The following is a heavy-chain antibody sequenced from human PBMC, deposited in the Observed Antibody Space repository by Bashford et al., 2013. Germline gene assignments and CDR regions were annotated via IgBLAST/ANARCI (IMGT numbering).Heavy chain of an antibody. CDR1: GGTFSSYA. V-gene: IGHV1-69*06. CDR2: IIPIFGTA. CDR3: ARSAHRVCAHIDY. D-gene: IGHD1-14*01. Sequence: SVKVSCKASGGTFSSYAISWVRQAPGQGLEWMGGIIPIFGTANYAQKFQGRVTITADKSTSTAYMELSSLRSEDTAVYYCARSAHRVCAHIDYWGQGNPGHRSPQ. J-gene: IGHJ4*02.